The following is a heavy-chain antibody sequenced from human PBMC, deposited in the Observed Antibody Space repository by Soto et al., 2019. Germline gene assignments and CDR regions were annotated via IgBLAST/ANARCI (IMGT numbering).Heavy chain of an antibody. CDR1: GGTFSSYA. CDR2: IIPIFGTA. CDR3: ARDPRAAPDY. D-gene: IGHD6-6*01. J-gene: IGHJ4*02. V-gene: IGHV1-69*06. Sequence: SVKVSCKASGGTFSSYAISWVRQAPGQGLEWMGGIIPIFGTANYAQKFQGRVTITADKSTSTAYMELRSLRSEDAAVYYCARDPRAAPDYWGQGTLVTVS.